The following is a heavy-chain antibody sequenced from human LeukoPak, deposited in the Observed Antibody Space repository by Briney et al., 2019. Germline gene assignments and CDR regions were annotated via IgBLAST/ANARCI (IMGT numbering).Heavy chain of an antibody. V-gene: IGHV4-34*01. J-gene: IGHJ4*02. Sequence: SETLSLTCAVYGGSFSGYYWSWIRQPPGKGLEWIGEINHSGSTNYNPSLKSRVTISVDTSKNQFSPKLSSVTAADTAVYYCARGPDGDKTFDYWGQGTLVTVSS. CDR2: INHSGST. D-gene: IGHD4-17*01. CDR1: GGSFSGYY. CDR3: ARGPDGDKTFDY.